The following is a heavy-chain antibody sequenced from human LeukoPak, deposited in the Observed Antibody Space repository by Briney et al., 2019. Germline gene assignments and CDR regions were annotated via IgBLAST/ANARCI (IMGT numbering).Heavy chain of an antibody. CDR2: IWYDGSNK. CDR1: GFTFSSYG. Sequence: GGSLRLSCAASGFTFSSYGMLWVRQAPGRGLEWVAVIWYDGSNKYYADSVKGRFTISRDNSKNTLYLQMNSLRAEDTAVYYCAREGYIRLRSVFGGSTTGYSRPLDYWGQGTLVTVSS. V-gene: IGHV3-33*01. D-gene: IGHD5-12*01. CDR3: AREGYIRLRSVFGGSTTGYSRPLDY. J-gene: IGHJ4*02.